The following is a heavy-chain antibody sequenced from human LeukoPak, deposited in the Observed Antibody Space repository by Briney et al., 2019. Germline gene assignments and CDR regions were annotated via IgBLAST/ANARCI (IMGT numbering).Heavy chain of an antibody. CDR1: GGSISSSSYY. Sequence: SETLSLTCTVSGGSISSSSYYWGWLRQPPGKGLEWIGSIYYSGSTYYNPSLKSRVTISVDTSKNQFSLKLSSVTAADTAVYDCARQGMGATQGGRDYYYYYYMDVWGKGTTVTVSS. D-gene: IGHD1-26*01. V-gene: IGHV4-39*01. J-gene: IGHJ6*03. CDR3: ARQGMGATQGGRDYYYYYYMDV. CDR2: IYYSGST.